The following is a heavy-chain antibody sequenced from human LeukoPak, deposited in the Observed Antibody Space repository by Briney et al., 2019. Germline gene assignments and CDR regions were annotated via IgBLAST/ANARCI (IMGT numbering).Heavy chain of an antibody. CDR3: ARVRYCSGGTCYGDYYYMDV. D-gene: IGHD2-15*01. J-gene: IGHJ6*03. CDR1: GYSISSGYY. V-gene: IGHV4-4*07. Sequence: SETLSLTCSVSGYSISSGYYWSWVRQPAGKGLEWIGRIYTSGSTNYNPSLKSRVTMSVDTSKNQFSLKLTSVTAADTAVYYCARVRYCSGGTCYGDYYYMDVWGKGTTVTISS. CDR2: IYTSGST.